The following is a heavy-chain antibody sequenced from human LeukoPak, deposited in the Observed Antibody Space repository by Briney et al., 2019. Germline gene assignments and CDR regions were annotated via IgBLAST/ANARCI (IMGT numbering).Heavy chain of an antibody. CDR3: ARDRYGSGRGGMDV. J-gene: IGHJ6*02. V-gene: IGHV3-30-3*01. CDR2: ISYDGSNK. Sequence: GRSLRLSCAASGFTFSAYAMHWVRQAPGTGREWVTLISYDGSNKFYADSVKGRFTISRDNSKNTLHLQMNSLRGEDTAVYYCARDRYGSGRGGMDVWGQGTTVTVSS. D-gene: IGHD3-10*01. CDR1: GFTFSAYA.